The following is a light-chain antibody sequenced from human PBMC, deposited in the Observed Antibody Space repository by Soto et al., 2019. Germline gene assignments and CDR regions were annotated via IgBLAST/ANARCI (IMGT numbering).Light chain of an antibody. J-gene: IGKJ1*01. V-gene: IGKV1-39*01. Sequence: DIQMTQSPYSLSASVGGXVTITSRASQSIRNYLNWYQQQPGKAPKVLIYTASSLQSGAPSRFSGSGSGTDFTLRIGRLQPEDFAAYYCQQTYSSPPGAFGQGTKVDI. CDR1: QSIRNY. CDR2: TAS. CDR3: QQTYSSPPGA.